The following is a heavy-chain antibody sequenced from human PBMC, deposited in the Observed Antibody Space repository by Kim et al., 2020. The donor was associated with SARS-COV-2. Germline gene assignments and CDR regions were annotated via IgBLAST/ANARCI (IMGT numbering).Heavy chain of an antibody. Sequence: GGSLRLSCEASGFTLTNYWMNWVRQGPGKGLVWVSRSNSDGSVTHYADSVKGRFTISRDNAKNTLFLQLNSLGVEDTALYYCARGSFQQGFDPWGQGTLVTVSS. V-gene: IGHV3-74*01. CDR2: SNSDGSVT. D-gene: IGHD6-13*01. J-gene: IGHJ5*02. CDR1: GFTLTNYW. CDR3: ARGSFQQGFDP.